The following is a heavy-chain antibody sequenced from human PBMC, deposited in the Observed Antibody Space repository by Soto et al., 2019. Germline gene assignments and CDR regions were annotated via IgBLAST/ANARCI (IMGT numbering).Heavy chain of an antibody. CDR2: ISNDGNNK. D-gene: IGHD2-2*01. V-gene: IGHV3-30-3*01. J-gene: IGHJ4*02. CDR1: GFTFSSYA. CDR3: AREYQLLTYYFDY. Sequence: QVQVVESGGGVVHPGRSLRLSCAASGFTFSSYAMHWVRQAPGKGLEWVAVISNDGNNKYYEDSVKGRFTSSRDNSKNTLYLQMDSLRAEDTAVYYCAREYQLLTYYFDYWGQGTLVTVSS.